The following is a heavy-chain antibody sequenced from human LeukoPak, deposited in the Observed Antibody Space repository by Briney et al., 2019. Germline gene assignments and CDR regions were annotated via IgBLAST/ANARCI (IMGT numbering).Heavy chain of an antibody. V-gene: IGHV4-39*07. CDR2: INHSGST. J-gene: IGHJ4*02. Sequence: KTSETLSLTCTVSGGSISSSSYYWGWIRQPPGKGLEWIGEINHSGSTNYNPSLKSRVTISVDTSKNQFSLKLSSVTAADTAVYYCARGRALRYSSGWYFNYWGQGTLVTVSS. CDR1: GGSISSSSYY. CDR3: ARGRALRYSSGWYFNY. D-gene: IGHD6-19*01.